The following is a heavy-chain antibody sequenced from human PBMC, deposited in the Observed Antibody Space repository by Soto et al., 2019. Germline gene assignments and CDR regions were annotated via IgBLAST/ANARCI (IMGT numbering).Heavy chain of an antibody. J-gene: IGHJ4*02. V-gene: IGHV3-7*01. CDR1: GFTLSSYW. D-gene: IGHD2-15*01. CDR2: TRQDGGQS. Sequence: GGSLRLSCEASGFTLSSYWMSWIRQAPGKGLEWVANTRQDGGQSYLVDSVQGRFTISRDNAKNSVYLQMNSLRAEDTAVYYCGGSCYVYWGQGTLVTVSS. CDR3: GGSCYVY.